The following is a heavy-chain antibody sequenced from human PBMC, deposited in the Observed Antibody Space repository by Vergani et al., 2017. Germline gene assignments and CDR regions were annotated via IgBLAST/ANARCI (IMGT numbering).Heavy chain of an antibody. Sequence: QVQLVESGGGVVQPGRSLRLSCAASGFTFSSYGMHWVRQAPGKGLEWVAVIWYDGSNKYYADSVKGRFTISRDNSKNTLYLQMNSLRAEDTAVYYCARDYFPSDTALDYWGQGTLVTVSS. D-gene: IGHD5-18*01. V-gene: IGHV3-33*01. CDR1: GFTFSSYG. CDR3: ARDYFPSDTALDY. J-gene: IGHJ4*02. CDR2: IWYDGSNK.